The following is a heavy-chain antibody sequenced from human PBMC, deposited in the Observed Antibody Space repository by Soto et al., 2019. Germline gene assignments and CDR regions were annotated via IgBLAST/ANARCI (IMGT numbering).Heavy chain of an antibody. CDR2: ISYDGSNK. V-gene: IGHV3-30-3*01. Sequence: PGGSLRLSCAASGFTFSSYAMHWVRQAPGKGLEWVAVISYDGSNKYYADSVKGRFTISRDNSKNTLYLQMNSLRAEDTAVYYCAREIEWLFGYWGQGTLVTVSS. CDR1: GFTFSSYA. CDR3: AREIEWLFGY. D-gene: IGHD3-3*01. J-gene: IGHJ4*02.